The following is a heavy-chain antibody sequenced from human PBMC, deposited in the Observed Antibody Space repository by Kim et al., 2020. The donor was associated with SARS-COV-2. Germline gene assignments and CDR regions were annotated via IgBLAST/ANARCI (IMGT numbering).Heavy chain of an antibody. CDR3: ARLDGSGSYLDYGMVV. CDR2: IDPSDSYT. J-gene: IGHJ6*02. D-gene: IGHD3-10*01. CDR1: GYSFTSYW. V-gene: IGHV5-10-1*01. Sequence: GESLKISCKGSGYSFTSYWISWVRQMPGKGLEWMGRIDPSDSYTNYSPSFQGHVTISADKSISTAYLQWSSLKAADTAMYYCARLDGSGSYLDYGMVVWGLGTQVALSS.